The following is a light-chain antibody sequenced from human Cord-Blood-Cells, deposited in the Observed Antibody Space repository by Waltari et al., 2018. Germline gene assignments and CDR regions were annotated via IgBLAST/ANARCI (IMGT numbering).Light chain of an antibody. Sequence: QSALTQPASVSGSPGQSITISCTGTSSDVGSYNLVSWYQQHPGKAPKLMIYEGMKRPSGVSNRFSGSKSGKTASLTISGLQAEDEADYYGCSYAGSSTVVFGGGTKLTVL. CDR2: EGM. CDR3: CSYAGSSTVV. J-gene: IGLJ2*01. CDR1: SSDVGSYNL. V-gene: IGLV2-23*01.